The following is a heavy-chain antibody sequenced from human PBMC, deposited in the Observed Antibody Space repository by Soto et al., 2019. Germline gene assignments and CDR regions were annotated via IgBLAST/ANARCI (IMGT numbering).Heavy chain of an antibody. Sequence: GASVKVSCKVSGYTLTELSMHWVRQAPGKGLEWMGGFDPEDGETIYAQKFQGRVTMTEDTSTDTAYMELSSLRSEDTAVYYCATGPSPSGWYFQFKTGFDYWGQGTLVTVSS. D-gene: IGHD6-19*01. CDR1: GYTLTELS. J-gene: IGHJ4*02. CDR2: FDPEDGET. V-gene: IGHV1-24*01. CDR3: ATGPSPSGWYFQFKTGFDY.